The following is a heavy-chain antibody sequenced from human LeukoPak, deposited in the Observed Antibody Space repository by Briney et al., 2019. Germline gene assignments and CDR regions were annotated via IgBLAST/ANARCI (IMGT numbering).Heavy chain of an antibody. D-gene: IGHD2-21*02. V-gene: IGHV4-31*03. CDR3: ARTYCGGDCWGEYPNWFDP. CDR1: GGSISSGGYY. CDR2: IYYSGST. J-gene: IGHJ5*02. Sequence: SETLSLTCTGSGGSISSGGYYWSWIRQHPGKGLEWIGYIYYSGSTYYNPSLKSRVTISVDTSKNQFSLKLSSVTAADTAVYYCARTYCGGDCWGEYPNWFDPWGQGTLVTVSS.